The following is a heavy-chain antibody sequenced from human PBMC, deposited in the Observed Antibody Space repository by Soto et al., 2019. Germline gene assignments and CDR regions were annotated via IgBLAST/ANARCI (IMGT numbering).Heavy chain of an antibody. J-gene: IGHJ5*02. Sequence: GGSLRLSCAASGFTFSSYWMSWVRQAPGKGLEWVANIKQDGSEKYYVDSVKGRFTISRDNAKNSLYLQMNSLRAEDTAVYYCAKDRWGDILSGTYRGGWFDPWGQGILVTVSS. CDR2: IKQDGSEK. CDR3: AKDRWGDILSGTYRGGWFDP. CDR1: GFTFSSYW. D-gene: IGHD3-9*01. V-gene: IGHV3-7*01.